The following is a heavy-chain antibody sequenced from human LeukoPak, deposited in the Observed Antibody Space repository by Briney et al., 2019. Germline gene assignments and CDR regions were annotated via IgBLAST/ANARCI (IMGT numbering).Heavy chain of an antibody. D-gene: IGHD5-18*01. CDR3: AKDLFSALAVGIDY. Sequence: GGSLRLSRAASGFTFSSYAMSWVRQAPGKGLEWVSVISDSGGSTYYADSVKGRFTISRDNSKNTLYLQMNSLRAEDTAVYYCAKDLFSALAVGIDYWGQGTLVTVSS. J-gene: IGHJ4*02. V-gene: IGHV3-23*01. CDR2: ISDSGGST. CDR1: GFTFSSYA.